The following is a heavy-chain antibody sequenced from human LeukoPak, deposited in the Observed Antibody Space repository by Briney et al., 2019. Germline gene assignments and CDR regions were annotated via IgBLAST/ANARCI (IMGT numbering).Heavy chain of an antibody. V-gene: IGHV3-30*18. CDR2: ISYDGSNK. CDR3: AKDMAYSSSLAEDY. CDR1: GFTFSSYG. J-gene: IGHJ4*02. Sequence: GGSLRLSCAASGFTFSSYGMHWVRQAPVKGLEWVAVISYDGSNKYYADSVKGRFTISRDNSKNTLYLQMNSLRAEDTAVYYCAKDMAYSSSLAEDYWGQGTLVTVSP. D-gene: IGHD6-6*01.